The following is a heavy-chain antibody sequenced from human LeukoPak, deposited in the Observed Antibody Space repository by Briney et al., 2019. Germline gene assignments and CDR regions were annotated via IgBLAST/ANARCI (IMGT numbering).Heavy chain of an antibody. Sequence: GGSLRLSCAASGFTFNNYAMNWVRQAPGKGLEWVANIKQDGSVEYYVDSVKGRFTISRDNAKNSLYLQMNSLRAEDTAVYYCARDEGYTYGNFHYYYMDVWGKGTTVTVSS. J-gene: IGHJ6*03. CDR1: GFTFNNYA. CDR2: IKQDGSVE. V-gene: IGHV3-7*01. D-gene: IGHD5-18*01. CDR3: ARDEGYTYGNFHYYYMDV.